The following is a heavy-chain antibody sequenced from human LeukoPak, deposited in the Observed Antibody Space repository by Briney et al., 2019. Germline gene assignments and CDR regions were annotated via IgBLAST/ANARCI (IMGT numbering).Heavy chain of an antibody. J-gene: IGHJ4*02. CDR3: ARDVAYFDY. D-gene: IGHD2-15*01. CDR1: GFTFSGYW. Sequence: PGGSLRLSCVASGFTFSGYWMHWVRQAPGKGLVWVSRLNSDGSSTNYADSVKGRFTISRDNAMNTLFLQMNTLRAEDTAVYYCARDVAYFDYWGQGTLVTASS. CDR2: LNSDGSST. V-gene: IGHV3-74*01.